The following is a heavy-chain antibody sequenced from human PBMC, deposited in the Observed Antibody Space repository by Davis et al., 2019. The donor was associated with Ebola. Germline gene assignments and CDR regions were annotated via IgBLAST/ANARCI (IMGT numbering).Heavy chain of an antibody. J-gene: IGHJ4*02. CDR1: GYSFTSYW. CDR2: IDPSDSYT. Sequence: KVSCKGSGYSFTSYWISWVRQMPGKGLEWMGRIDPSDSYTNYSPSFQGHVTISADKSISTAYLQWSSLKASVTAMYYCALSNTAMVGDFDYWGQGTLVTASS. V-gene: IGHV5-10-1*01. D-gene: IGHD5-18*01. CDR3: ALSNTAMVGDFDY.